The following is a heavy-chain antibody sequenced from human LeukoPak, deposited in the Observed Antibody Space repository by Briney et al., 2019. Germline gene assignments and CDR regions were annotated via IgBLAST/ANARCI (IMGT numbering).Heavy chain of an antibody. CDR2: ISTYNGNT. D-gene: IGHD5-24*01. CDR3: AREMATIVNQFDY. V-gene: IGHV1-18*01. Sequence: SVKVSCKASGYTFTSYGITWVRQAPGQGLEWMGWISTYNGNTNYVQKLKDRVVMNTETSTSKDYMELSSLRSDDTDVYYCAREMATIVNQFDYWGQGTLVTVSS. CDR1: GYTFTSYG. J-gene: IGHJ4*02.